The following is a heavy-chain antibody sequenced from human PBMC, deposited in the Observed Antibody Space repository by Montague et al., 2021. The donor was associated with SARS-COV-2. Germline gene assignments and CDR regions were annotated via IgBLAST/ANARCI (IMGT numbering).Heavy chain of an antibody. CDR3: ASRSIAVAYYFDN. CDR2: MYHTGTT. CDR1: GASISSTNW. Sequence: SETLSLTCAVSGASISSTNWWTWVRQPPGKGLEWIGEMYHTGTTNYNPYSMSRVTISLDESKNQFSLKMTSVTAADTAVYYCASRSIAVAYYFDNWGQGTLVPVSS. V-gene: IGHV4-4*02. J-gene: IGHJ4*02. D-gene: IGHD6-19*01.